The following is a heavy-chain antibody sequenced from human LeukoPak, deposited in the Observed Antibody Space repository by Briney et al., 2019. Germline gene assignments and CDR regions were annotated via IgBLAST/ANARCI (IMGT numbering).Heavy chain of an antibody. V-gene: IGHV4-34*01. Sequence: TETLSLTCAVYGGSFSGYYWSWIRQPQGKGLEWIGEINHSGSTNYNPSLKSRVTISVDTSKNQFSLKLSSVTAADTAVYYCARGRMGTFDYWGQGTLVTVSS. CDR3: ARGRMGTFDY. J-gene: IGHJ4*02. CDR1: GGSFSGYY. CDR2: INHSGST. D-gene: IGHD5-24*01.